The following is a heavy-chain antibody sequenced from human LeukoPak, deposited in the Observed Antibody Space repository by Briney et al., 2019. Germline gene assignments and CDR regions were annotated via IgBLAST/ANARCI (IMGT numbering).Heavy chain of an antibody. CDR2: ISTYNGNT. CDR3: ALPAKGAFFYYYMEV. Sequence: ASVKVSCKASAYTSPNYGITWVRQAPGRGLEWMGWISTYNGNTQYAQKFQGRLTMTTDTPTKTVYMELRSLRSNDTAAYYCALPAKGAFFYYYMEVWGKGTTVTVSS. CDR1: AYTSPNYG. D-gene: IGHD2-2*01. V-gene: IGHV1-18*01. J-gene: IGHJ6*03.